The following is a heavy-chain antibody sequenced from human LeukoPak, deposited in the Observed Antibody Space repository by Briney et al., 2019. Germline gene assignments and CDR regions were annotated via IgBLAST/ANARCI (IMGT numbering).Heavy chain of an antibody. Sequence: GRSLRLSCAAPGFTFSSYAMHWVRQAPGKGLEWVAVISYDGSNKYYADSVKGRFTISRDNSKNTLYLQMNSLRAEDTAVYYCARDFEPESGMDFDYWGQGTLVTVSS. J-gene: IGHJ4*02. CDR3: ARDFEPESGMDFDY. V-gene: IGHV3-30*01. CDR2: ISYDGSNK. D-gene: IGHD3-10*01. CDR1: GFTFSSYA.